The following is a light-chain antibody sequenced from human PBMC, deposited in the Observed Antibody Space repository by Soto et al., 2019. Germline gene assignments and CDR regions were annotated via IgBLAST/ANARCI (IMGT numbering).Light chain of an antibody. CDR3: QQSYSTPYS. V-gene: IGKV1-39*01. CDR1: QSISNY. J-gene: IGKJ2*03. CDR2: GIS. Sequence: DIQMTQSPSSLSASVGDRVTIICRASQSISNYLNWYQQKPGKAPKLLIYGISNLQGGVPSRFSGSGSGTDFTLTISSLQPEDFATYYCQQSYSTPYSFGQGTKLEIK.